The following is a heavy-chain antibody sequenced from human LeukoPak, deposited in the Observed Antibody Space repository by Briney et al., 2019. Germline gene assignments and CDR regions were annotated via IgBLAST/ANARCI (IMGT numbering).Heavy chain of an antibody. D-gene: IGHD3-22*01. CDR3: ALHDSSGYYYFDY. CDR1: GFTFSSYA. V-gene: IGHV3-23*01. J-gene: IGHJ4*02. CDR2: ISGGGDNT. Sequence: PGGSLRLSCAASGFTFSSYAMSWVRQAPGKGLEWVSTISGGGDNTYYTDSVKGRFTISRDNSKNTLYLQMNSLRAEDTAVYYCALHDSSGYYYFDYWGQGTLVTVSS.